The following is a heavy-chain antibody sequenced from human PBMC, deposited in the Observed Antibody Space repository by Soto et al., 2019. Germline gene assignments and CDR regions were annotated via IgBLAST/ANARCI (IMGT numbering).Heavy chain of an antibody. J-gene: IGHJ4*02. CDR2: MNPNSGNT. D-gene: IGHD6-19*01. Sequence: QVQLVQSGAEVKKPGASVKVSCKASGYTFTSYDINWVRQVTGQGLEWMGWMNPNSGNTGYAQKFQGRVTMTRNTSISTAYMELSSLRSDDTAVYYCARDSGWGVAGRNDRGYWGQGTLVTVSS. CDR3: ARDSGWGVAGRNDRGY. V-gene: IGHV1-8*01. CDR1: GYTFTSYD.